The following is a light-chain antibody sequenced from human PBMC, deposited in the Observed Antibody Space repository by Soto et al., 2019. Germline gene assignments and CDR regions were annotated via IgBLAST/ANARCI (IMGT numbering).Light chain of an antibody. CDR1: QSVSNSY. Sequence: QSAAALSVPTAERATLSCRASQSVSNSYLAWYQQKPGQAPRLLIYDASSRATGIPDRFSGSGSGTDFTLTISRLEPEDFAVYYCQQYGSSPRTFGQGTKVDIK. V-gene: IGKV3-20*01. J-gene: IGKJ1*01. CDR2: DAS. CDR3: QQYGSSPRT.